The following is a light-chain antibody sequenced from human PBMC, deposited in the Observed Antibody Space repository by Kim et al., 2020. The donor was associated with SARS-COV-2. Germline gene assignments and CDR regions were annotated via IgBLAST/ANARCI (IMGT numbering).Light chain of an antibody. Sequence: LSPGERAPPSSRASPSVSSSYLAWYQQKPGQAPRLLIYGASSRATGIPDRFSGSGSGTDFTLTISRLEPEDFAVYYCQQYGSSLYTFGQGTKLEI. CDR3: QQYGSSLYT. V-gene: IGKV3-20*01. CDR1: PSVSSSY. J-gene: IGKJ2*01. CDR2: GAS.